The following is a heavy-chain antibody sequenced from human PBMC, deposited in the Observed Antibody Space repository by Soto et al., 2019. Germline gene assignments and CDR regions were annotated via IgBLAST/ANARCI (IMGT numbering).Heavy chain of an antibody. J-gene: IGHJ4*02. CDR2: ISYDGSNK. V-gene: IGHV3-30-3*01. Sequence: GGSLRLSCAASGFTFSSYAMHWVRQAPGKGLEWVAVISYDGSNKYYADSVKGRFTISRDNSKNTLYLQMNSLRAEDTAVYYCARDHEDTAMVNWGQGTLVTVSS. D-gene: IGHD5-18*01. CDR3: ARDHEDTAMVN. CDR1: GFTFSSYA.